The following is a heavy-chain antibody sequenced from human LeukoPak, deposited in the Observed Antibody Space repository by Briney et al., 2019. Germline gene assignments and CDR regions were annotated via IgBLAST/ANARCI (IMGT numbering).Heavy chain of an antibody. CDR1: GYTFTGHH. J-gene: IGHJ4*02. D-gene: IGHD3-16*01. V-gene: IGHV1-2*02. CDR2: IYPSSGGT. CDR3: VGVTYSSYDDFDY. Sequence: GASVKVSCKTSGYTFTGHHIHWVRQAPAQGLEWMGWIYPSSGGTQYGQKFKGRVTMTRATSVSTAYMELTRLQFDDTAMYYCVGVTYSSYDDFDYWGQGTLVTVSS.